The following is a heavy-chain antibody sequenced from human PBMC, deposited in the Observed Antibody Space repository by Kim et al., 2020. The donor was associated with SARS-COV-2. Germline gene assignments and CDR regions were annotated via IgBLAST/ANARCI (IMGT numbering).Heavy chain of an antibody. CDR3: ASHRIAAAGTGWFDP. CDR2: IDPSDSYT. J-gene: IGHJ5*02. D-gene: IGHD6-13*01. Sequence: GESLKISCKGSGYSFTSYWISWVRQMPGKGLEWMGRIDPSDSYTNYSPSFQGHVTISADKSISTAYLQWSSLKASDTAMYYCASHRIAAAGTGWFDPWGQGAQVTVSS. CDR1: GYSFTSYW. V-gene: IGHV5-10-1*01.